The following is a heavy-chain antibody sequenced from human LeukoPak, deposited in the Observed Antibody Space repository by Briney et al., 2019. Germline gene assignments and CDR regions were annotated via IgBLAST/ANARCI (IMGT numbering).Heavy chain of an antibody. Sequence: PGGSLRLSCAASGFTFNNYAMNWVRQAPGKGLEWVSSISGGGETTYYADSAKGRFTISRDNSQNTLYLQMNSLRAEDTAVYYCARDYADYVGYFFFDYWSQRTLVTVSS. J-gene: IGHJ4*02. CDR3: ARDYADYVGYFFFDY. CDR2: ISGGGETT. D-gene: IGHD4-17*01. V-gene: IGHV3-23*01. CDR1: GFTFNNYA.